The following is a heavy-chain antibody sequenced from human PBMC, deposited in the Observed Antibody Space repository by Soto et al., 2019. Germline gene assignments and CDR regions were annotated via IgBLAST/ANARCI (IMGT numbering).Heavy chain of an antibody. Sequence: QVQLVQSGAEVKKPGSSVKVSRKASGGTFSSYAISWVRQAPGQGLEWMGGIIPIFGTANYAQKFQGRVTITADESTSTAYMELSSLRSEDTAVYYCARDGFRIQLWLSYFDYWGQGTLVTVSS. CDR1: GGTFSSYA. V-gene: IGHV1-69*01. CDR2: IIPIFGTA. D-gene: IGHD5-18*01. CDR3: ARDGFRIQLWLSYFDY. J-gene: IGHJ4*02.